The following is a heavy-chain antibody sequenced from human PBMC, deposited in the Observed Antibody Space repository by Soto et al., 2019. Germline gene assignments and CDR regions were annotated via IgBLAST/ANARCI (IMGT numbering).Heavy chain of an antibody. Sequence: QPGGSLRLSCAASGFTFSTYGMHWVRQAPGKGLEWVAVISYDGSNKYYADSVKGRFTISRDTSKNTVDLQMNSLRAEDKAVYYCAKDLDGGPDYWGQGPLVTVSS. CDR2: ISYDGSNK. CDR3: AKDLDGGPDY. J-gene: IGHJ4*02. D-gene: IGHD3-16*01. V-gene: IGHV3-30*18. CDR1: GFTFSTYG.